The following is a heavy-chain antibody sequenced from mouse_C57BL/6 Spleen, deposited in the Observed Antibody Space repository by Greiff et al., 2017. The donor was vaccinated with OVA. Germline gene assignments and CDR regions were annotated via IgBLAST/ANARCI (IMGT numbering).Heavy chain of an antibody. CDR1: GYTFTSYW. Sequence: VQLQQPGAELVKPGASVKMSCKASGYTFTSYWITWVKQRPGQGLEWIGDIYPGSGSTNYNEKFKSKATLTVDTSSSTAYMQLSSLTSEDSAVYYCARDRYYYVPYYFDYWGQGTTLTVSS. CDR2: IYPGSGST. V-gene: IGHV1-55*01. CDR3: ARDRYYYVPYYFDY. J-gene: IGHJ2*01. D-gene: IGHD1-1*01.